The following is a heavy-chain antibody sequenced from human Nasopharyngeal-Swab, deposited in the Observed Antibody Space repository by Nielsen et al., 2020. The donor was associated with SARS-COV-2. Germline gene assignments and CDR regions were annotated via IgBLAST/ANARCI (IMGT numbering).Heavy chain of an antibody. CDR2: LFGRGNRP. CDR3: ARELPGTYSSFDY. CDR1: GVSVTSGDVF. D-gene: IGHD1-26*01. J-gene: IGHJ4*02. V-gene: IGHV4-61*02. Sequence: SETLSLTCSVSGVSVTSGDVFWSWVRQPAGKALQYIGRLFGRGNRPDFNPSLKSRGTISIDTSKNQFSLNLTSVTAADTAIYFCARELPGTYSSFDYWGQGILVTVSS.